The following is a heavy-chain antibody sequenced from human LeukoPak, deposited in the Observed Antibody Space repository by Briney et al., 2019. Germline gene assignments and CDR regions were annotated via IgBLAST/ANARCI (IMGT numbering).Heavy chain of an antibody. V-gene: IGHV1-69*05. CDR1: GGTFSSYA. CDR2: IIPIFGTA. J-gene: IGHJ4*02. Sequence: SVKVSCKASGGTFSSYAISWVRQAPGQGLEWMGGIIPIFGTANYAQEFQGRVTITTDESTSTAYMELSSLRSEDTAVYYCASSKVVVIAMFDYWGQGTLVTVSS. D-gene: IGHD2-21*01. CDR3: ASSKVVVIAMFDY.